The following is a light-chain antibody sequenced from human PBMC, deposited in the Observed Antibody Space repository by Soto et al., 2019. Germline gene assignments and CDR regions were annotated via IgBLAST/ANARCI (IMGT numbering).Light chain of an antibody. CDR3: QQLNIYPIT. CDR1: EGINSY. Sequence: DVQLTQSPSFLSASVGDRVTITCRASEGINSYLAWYQQKPMKAPKLLISTASTLQSGVPSRFSGSGSGTAFTLTISSLQPEDLGTYYCQQLNIYPITFGQGTRLEIK. J-gene: IGKJ5*01. V-gene: IGKV1-9*01. CDR2: TAS.